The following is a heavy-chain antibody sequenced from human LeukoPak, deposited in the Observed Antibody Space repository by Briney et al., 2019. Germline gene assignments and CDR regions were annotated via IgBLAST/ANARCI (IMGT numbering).Heavy chain of an antibody. CDR3: ASLGTLRS. Sequence: SETLSLTCTVSGGSVSSSSYYGGWIRQPPGKGLEWIGSISYSGTNYNNPSRKSRVSISIDTSKNQFSVKLTSGTAADTAMYYCASLGTLRSWGQGTPVTVSS. V-gene: IGHV4-39*01. D-gene: IGHD7-27*01. CDR2: ISYSGTN. CDR1: GGSVSSSSYY. J-gene: IGHJ5*01.